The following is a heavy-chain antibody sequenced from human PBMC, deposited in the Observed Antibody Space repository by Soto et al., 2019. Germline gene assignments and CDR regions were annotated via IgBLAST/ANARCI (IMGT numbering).Heavy chain of an antibody. CDR3: ARDARTVAAHYYYGMDV. J-gene: IGHJ6*02. CDR2: INPNSGNT. Sequence: VTVSCKASGYTFTSYYMHWVRQAPGQGLEWMGVINPNSGNTNYAQKFQGRVTMTTDTSTSTAYMELRSLRSDDTAVYYCARDARTVAAHYYYGMDVWGQGTTVTVSS. CDR1: GYTFTSYY. V-gene: IGHV1-46*01. D-gene: IGHD6-6*01.